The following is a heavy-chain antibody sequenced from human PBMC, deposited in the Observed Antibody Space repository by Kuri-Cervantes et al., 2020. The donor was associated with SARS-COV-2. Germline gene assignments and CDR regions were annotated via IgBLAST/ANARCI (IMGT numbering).Heavy chain of an antibody. CDR1: GESFRDYF. J-gene: IGHJ4*02. Sequence: SETLSLTCAVYGESFRDYFWTWIRQPPGKGLEWIGEINHSGSADYDPSLKSRVTISVDTSKNQFSLRMNSLTAADTALYYCARGAHHIRFRGEIDYWSQGALVTVSS. D-gene: IGHD3-3*01. CDR2: INHSGSA. V-gene: IGHV4-34*01. CDR3: ARGAHHIRFRGEIDY.